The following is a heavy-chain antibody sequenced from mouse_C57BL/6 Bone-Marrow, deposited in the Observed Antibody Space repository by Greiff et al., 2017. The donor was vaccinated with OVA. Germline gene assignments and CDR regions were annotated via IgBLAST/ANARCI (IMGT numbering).Heavy chain of an antibody. V-gene: IGHV10-1*01. D-gene: IGHD2-4*01. CDR3: VRHSYDYDGPFAY. CDR1: GFSFNTYA. CDR2: IRSKSNNYAT. Sequence: EVKVVESGGGLVQPKGSLKLSCAASGFSFNTYAMNWVRQAPGKGLEWVARIRSKSNNYATYYADSVKDRFTISRDDSESMLYLQMNNLKTEDTAMYYCVRHSYDYDGPFAYWGQGTLVTVSA. J-gene: IGHJ3*01.